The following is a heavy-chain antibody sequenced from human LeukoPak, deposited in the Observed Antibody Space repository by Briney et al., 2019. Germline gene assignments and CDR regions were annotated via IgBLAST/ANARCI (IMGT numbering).Heavy chain of an antibody. V-gene: IGHV1-18*01. CDR2: ISAYNGNT. J-gene: IGHJ4*02. CDR3: ARDQYSSSWYSPSSIDY. Sequence: ASVKASCKASGYTFTSYGISWVRQAPGQGLEWMGWISAYNGNTNYAQKLQGRVTMTTDTSTSTAYMELRSLRSDDTAVYYCARDQYSSSWYSPSSIDYWGQGTLVTVSS. CDR1: GYTFTSYG. D-gene: IGHD6-13*01.